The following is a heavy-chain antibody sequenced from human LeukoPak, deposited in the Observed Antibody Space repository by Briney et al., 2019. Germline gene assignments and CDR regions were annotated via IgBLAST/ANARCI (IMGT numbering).Heavy chain of an antibody. Sequence: PGGSLRIFCAPSGFTFSSYSMNWVRQAPGKGLEWVSYISYSGTTTYYADSVKGRFTISRDNAKNSLYLQMNSLRAEDTAVYYCVRDWDYWGQGTLVTVSS. J-gene: IGHJ4*02. CDR1: GFTFSSYS. CDR3: VRDWDY. V-gene: IGHV3-48*03. CDR2: ISYSGTTT.